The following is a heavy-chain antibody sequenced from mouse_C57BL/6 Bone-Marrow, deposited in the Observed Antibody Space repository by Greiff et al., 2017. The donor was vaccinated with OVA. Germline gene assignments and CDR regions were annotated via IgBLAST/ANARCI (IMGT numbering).Heavy chain of an antibody. D-gene: IGHD1-1*01. V-gene: IGHV6-6*01. Sequence: EVMLVESGGGLVQPGGSMKLSCAASGFTFSDDWMDWVRQSPEKGLEWVAEIRNKANNHATYYAEYEKGRFTISRDDYKRSVYLQMNSLRAEDTGSYYCTGYYYGSSWYYFDYWGQGTTLTVSS. CDR1: GFTFSDDW. CDR2: IRNKANNHAT. J-gene: IGHJ2*01. CDR3: TGYYYGSSWYYFDY.